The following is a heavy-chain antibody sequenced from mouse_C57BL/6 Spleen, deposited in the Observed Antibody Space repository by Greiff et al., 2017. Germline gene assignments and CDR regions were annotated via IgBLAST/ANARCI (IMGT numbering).Heavy chain of an antibody. V-gene: IGHV1-64*01. Sequence: VQLQQPGAELVRPGASVKLSCKASGYTFTSYWMHWVKQRPGQGLEWIGMIHPNSGSTNYNEKFKSKATLTVDKSSSTAYMQLSSLTSEDSAVYYCAGYYGSSYDWYFDVWGTGTTVTVSS. CDR2: IHPNSGST. CDR1: GYTFTSYW. CDR3: AGYYGSSYDWYFDV. D-gene: IGHD1-1*01. J-gene: IGHJ1*03.